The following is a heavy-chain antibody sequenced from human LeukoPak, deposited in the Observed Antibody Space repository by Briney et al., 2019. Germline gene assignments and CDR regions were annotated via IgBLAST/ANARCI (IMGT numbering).Heavy chain of an antibody. J-gene: IGHJ5*02. Sequence: GGSLRLSCAASGFTFSSYSMNWVRQAPGKGREWVSFISSSSSYIYYADSVKGRFTISRDNAKNSLYLQMNSLRAEDTAVYYCARGQYYDSSGYPKGYNWFDPWGQGTLVTVSS. CDR3: ARGQYYDSSGYPKGYNWFDP. CDR1: GFTFSSYS. CDR2: ISSSSSYI. D-gene: IGHD3-22*01. V-gene: IGHV3-21*04.